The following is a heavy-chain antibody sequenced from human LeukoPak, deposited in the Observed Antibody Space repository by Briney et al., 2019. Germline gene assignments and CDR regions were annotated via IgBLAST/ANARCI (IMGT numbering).Heavy chain of an antibody. CDR3: ARDEYSGSYYPAEYFQH. CDR1: GFTFSSYS. J-gene: IGHJ1*01. V-gene: IGHV3-21*01. CDR2: ISSSSYI. D-gene: IGHD1-26*01. Sequence: GGSLRLSCAASGFTFSSYSMNWVRQAPGKGLEWVSSISSSSYIYYADSVKGRFTISRDNAKNSLYLQMNSLRAEDTAVYYCARDEYSGSYYPAEYFQHWGQGTLVTVSS.